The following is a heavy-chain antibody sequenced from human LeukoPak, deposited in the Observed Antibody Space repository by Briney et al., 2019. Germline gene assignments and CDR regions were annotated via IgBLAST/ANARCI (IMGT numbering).Heavy chain of an antibody. V-gene: IGHV3-74*01. CDR3: VRLLDLDY. J-gene: IGHJ4*02. D-gene: IGHD3-3*01. Sequence: GGSLRLSCAASGFTFSNYWMHWVRQAPGKGLEWVSRINTDGRTTDYADSGKGRFTISRDNAKNTVFLQMNSLRPEDTAVYYCVRLLDLDYWGQGTLVTVSS. CDR1: GFTFSNYW. CDR2: INTDGRTT.